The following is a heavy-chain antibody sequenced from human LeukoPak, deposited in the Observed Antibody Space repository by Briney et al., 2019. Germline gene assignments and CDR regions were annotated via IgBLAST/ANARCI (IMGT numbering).Heavy chain of an antibody. V-gene: IGHV3-23*01. CDR1: GFTFSSYA. CDR2: ISGSGGST. J-gene: IGHJ4*02. CDR3: AKVGLLWFGELQHFDY. D-gene: IGHD3-10*01. Sequence: GGSLRLSCAASGFTFSSYAMSWVRQAPGKGLEWVSAISGSGGSTYYADSVKGRFTISRDNSKNTLYPQMNSLRAEDTAVYYCAKVGLLWFGELQHFDYWGQGTLVTVSS.